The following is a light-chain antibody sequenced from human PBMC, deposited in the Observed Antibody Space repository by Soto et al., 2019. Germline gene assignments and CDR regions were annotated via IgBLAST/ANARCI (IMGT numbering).Light chain of an antibody. J-gene: IGKJ4*01. CDR1: QGIRND. CDR3: QQHNSYPPT. V-gene: IGKV1-17*01. CDR2: TAS. Sequence: DIQMTQSPASLSASVGDRVTITCRASQGIRNDLSWYQQKPGQAPKRLIYTASTRQSGIPSRFSGSGSGTEFTLTISSLQPEDFATYYCQQHNSYPPTFGGGTKVEIK.